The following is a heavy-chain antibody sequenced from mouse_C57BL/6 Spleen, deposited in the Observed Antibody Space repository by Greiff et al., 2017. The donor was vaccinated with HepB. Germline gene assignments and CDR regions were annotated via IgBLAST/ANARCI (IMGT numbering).Heavy chain of an antibody. CDR2: IHPSDSDT. D-gene: IGHD2-4*01. CDR1: GYTFTSYW. V-gene: IGHV1-74*01. CDR3: ATYEYDARAFAY. J-gene: IGHJ3*01. Sequence: QVQLQQPGAELVKPGASVKVSCKASGYTFTSYWMHWVKQRPGQGLEWIGRIHPSDSDTNYNQKFKGKATLTVDKSSSTAYMQLSILTSEDSAVYYCATYEYDARAFAYGGQGTLVTVSA.